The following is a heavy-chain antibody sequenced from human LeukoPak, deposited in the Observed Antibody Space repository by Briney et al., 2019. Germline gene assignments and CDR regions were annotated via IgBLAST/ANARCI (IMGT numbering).Heavy chain of an antibody. CDR2: IYSSGDT. D-gene: IGHD6-13*01. Sequence: SETLSPTCTVSGVSISGDSSYWTWIRQPAGKGLEWIGRIYSSGDTNYNPSLKSRVSISLDTSNNQFSLQLNSVTPEDTAVYYCAREQQLEPLIDYWGQGTLVTVSS. CDR3: AREQQLEPLIDY. CDR1: GVSISGDSSY. J-gene: IGHJ4*02. V-gene: IGHV4-61*02.